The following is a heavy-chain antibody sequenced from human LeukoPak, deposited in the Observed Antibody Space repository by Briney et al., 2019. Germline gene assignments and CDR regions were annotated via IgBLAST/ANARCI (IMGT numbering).Heavy chain of an antibody. Sequence: GASVKVSCKASGYSFTDYYIHWVRQAPGLGLEWMGWLNPNSGGTHHLEKFQGRVTMTRDTSISTAYMELSRVRSDDTAVYYCARESSSAYYGMDVWGQGTTVTVSS. CDR1: GYSFTDYY. J-gene: IGHJ6*02. V-gene: IGHV1-2*02. CDR3: ARESSSAYYGMDV. CDR2: LNPNSGGT.